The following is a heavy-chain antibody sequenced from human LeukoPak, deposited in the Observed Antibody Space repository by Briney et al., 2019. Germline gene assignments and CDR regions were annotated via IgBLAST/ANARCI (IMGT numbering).Heavy chain of an antibody. D-gene: IGHD6-19*01. V-gene: IGHV1-46*01. CDR1: GSTFTSYY. Sequence: GAPVKLSCKPSGSTFTSYYMHWVRRAPGQGLGGMGINNPSGGTTTYAQKFQCRVTMTRDTSTSTVYMELSSLTSEDTAVYYCARDRGLLYGSSGCLGYWGQGTLVRVAS. CDR3: ARDRGLLYGSSGCLGY. CDR2: NNPSGGTT. J-gene: IGHJ4*02.